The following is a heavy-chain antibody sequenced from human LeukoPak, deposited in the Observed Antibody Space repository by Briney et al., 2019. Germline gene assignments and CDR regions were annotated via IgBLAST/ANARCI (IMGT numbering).Heavy chain of an antibody. J-gene: IGHJ4*02. D-gene: IGHD6-19*01. CDR3: AKDQKKGYIAVAGRHFDY. CDR2: ISGSGGST. V-gene: IGHV3-23*01. Sequence: GGSLRLSCAASGFTFSSYAMSWVRQAPGKGLEWVSAISGSGGSTYYADSVKGRFTISRDNSKNTLHLQMNSLRAEDTAVYYCAKDQKKGYIAVAGRHFDYWGQGTLVTVSS. CDR1: GFTFSSYA.